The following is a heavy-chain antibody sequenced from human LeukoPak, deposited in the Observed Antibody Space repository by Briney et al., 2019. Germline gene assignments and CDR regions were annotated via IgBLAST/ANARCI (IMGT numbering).Heavy chain of an antibody. J-gene: IGHJ6*02. CDR2: IYYSGST. Sequence: PSETLSLTCTVSGGSISSGDYYWSWIRQPPGKGLEWIGYIYYSGSTYYNPPLKSRVTISVDTSKNQFSLKLSSVTAADTAVYYCARHLKRSTVYYGMDVWGQGTTVTVSS. V-gene: IGHV4-30-4*01. CDR3: ARHLKRSTVYYGMDV. CDR1: GGSISSGDYY. D-gene: IGHD4-17*01.